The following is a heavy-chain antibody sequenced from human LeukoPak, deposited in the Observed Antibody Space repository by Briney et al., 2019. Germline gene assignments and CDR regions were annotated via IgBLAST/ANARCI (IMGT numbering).Heavy chain of an antibody. Sequence: SETLSLTCTVSGYSISNNFYWAWIRQPPGKGLEWIESIYHSGSTYYNPSLKSRVTISVDASKNQFSLKLSSVTAADTAVYYCARVPEYYYMDVWGKGTTVTVSS. CDR3: ARVPEYYYMDV. J-gene: IGHJ6*03. V-gene: IGHV4-38-2*02. CDR2: IYHSGST. CDR1: GYSISNNFY.